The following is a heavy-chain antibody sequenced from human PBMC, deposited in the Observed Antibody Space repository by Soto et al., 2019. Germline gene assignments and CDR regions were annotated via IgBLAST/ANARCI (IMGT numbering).Heavy chain of an antibody. CDR1: GYTFTSYF. J-gene: IGHJ6*02. CDR3: ARLPAAPYYYYDMDV. Sequence: ASVKVSCKASGYTFTSYFLHWVRQAPGQRLEWMGWINAGNGNTKYSQKFQGRVTITSDTSASTAYMELSSLRSEDTAVYYCARLPAAPYYYYDMDVWGQGXSVTVYS. CDR2: INAGNGNT. V-gene: IGHV1-3*01. D-gene: IGHD2-2*01.